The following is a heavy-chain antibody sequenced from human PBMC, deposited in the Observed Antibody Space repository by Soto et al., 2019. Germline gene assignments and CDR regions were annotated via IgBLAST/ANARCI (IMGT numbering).Heavy chain of an antibody. CDR1: GFTFSSYG. CDR3: ARGAAIDDILTGYPGCFDY. J-gene: IGHJ4*02. Sequence: QVQLVESGGGVVQPGRSLRLSCAASGFTFSSYGMHWVRQAPGKGLEWVAVIWYDGSNKYYADSVKGRFTISRDNSKNTLYLQMNSLRAEDTAVYYCARGAAIDDILTGYPGCFDYWGQGTLVTVSS. D-gene: IGHD3-9*01. V-gene: IGHV3-33*01. CDR2: IWYDGSNK.